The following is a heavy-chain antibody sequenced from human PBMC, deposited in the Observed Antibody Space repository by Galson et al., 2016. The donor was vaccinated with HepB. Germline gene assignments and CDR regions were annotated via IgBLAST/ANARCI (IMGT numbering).Heavy chain of an antibody. CDR2: ISVYNGNT. Sequence: SVKVSCKASGYTFSAYGTTWVRQAPGQGLEWMRWISVYNGNTNYAQRFRGRVTMTTDTSTSTAYMELRSLRSDDTAVYYCARDSDCSGGNCYFDSWGQGTLVTVSS. CDR3: ARDSDCSGGNCYFDS. D-gene: IGHD2-15*01. V-gene: IGHV1-18*01. CDR1: GYTFSAYG. J-gene: IGHJ4*03.